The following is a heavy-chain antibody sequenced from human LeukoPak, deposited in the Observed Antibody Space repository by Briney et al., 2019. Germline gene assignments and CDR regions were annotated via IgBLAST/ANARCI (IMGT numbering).Heavy chain of an antibody. CDR1: GGTFSSYA. V-gene: IGHV1-69*01. CDR2: IIPIFGTA. CDR3: ARKDYGGNSARSFDY. Sequence: SVKVSCKASGGTFSSYAISWVRQAPGQGLEWMGGIIPIFGTANYAQKFRGRVTTTADESTSTAYIELSSLRSEDTAVYYCARKDYGGNSARSFDYWGQGTLVNVSS. J-gene: IGHJ4*02. D-gene: IGHD4-23*01.